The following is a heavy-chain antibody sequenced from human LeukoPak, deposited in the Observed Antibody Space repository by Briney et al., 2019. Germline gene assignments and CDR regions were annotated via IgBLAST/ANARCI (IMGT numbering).Heavy chain of an antibody. D-gene: IGHD1-26*01. CDR1: GFTFSSYA. J-gene: IGHJ6*02. CDR2: ISGSGGST. Sequence: GGSLRLSCAASGFTFSSYAMSWVRQAPGKGLEWVSAISGSGGSTYYADSVKGRFTISRDNSRNTLYLQMNSLRAEDTAVYYCARSDLLELPHYYYGMDVWGQGTTVTVSS. V-gene: IGHV3-23*01. CDR3: ARSDLLELPHYYYGMDV.